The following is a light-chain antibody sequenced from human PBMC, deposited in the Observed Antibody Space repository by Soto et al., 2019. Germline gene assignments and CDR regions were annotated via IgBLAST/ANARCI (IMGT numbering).Light chain of an antibody. J-gene: IGLJ2*01. Sequence: QSVLTQPPSVSGAPGQRVTISCTGSSSNIGAGYDVHWYQQRPGTAPKLLIYGNSHRPSWVPDRFSGSKSGTSASLAISGLRSEDEADYYCAAWDDSLHVVFGGGTKLTVL. CDR3: AAWDDSLHVV. V-gene: IGLV1-40*01. CDR2: GNS. CDR1: SSNIGAGYD.